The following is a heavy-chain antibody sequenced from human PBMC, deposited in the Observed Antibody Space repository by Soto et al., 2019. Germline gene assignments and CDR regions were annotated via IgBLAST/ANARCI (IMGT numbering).Heavy chain of an antibody. D-gene: IGHD3-16*01. J-gene: IGHJ6*02. Sequence: ASVKVSCKASGYTFTSYGISWVRQAPGQRLEWMGWINTDKGNTNYSQKFQGRVTMTTDTSTSTVYLDLRSLKSDDTAVYYCARGGYYDNTWGKLSHYGLDVWGQGTSVTVSS. CDR3: ARGGYYDNTWGKLSHYGLDV. CDR2: INTDKGNT. CDR1: GYTFTSYG. V-gene: IGHV1-18*01.